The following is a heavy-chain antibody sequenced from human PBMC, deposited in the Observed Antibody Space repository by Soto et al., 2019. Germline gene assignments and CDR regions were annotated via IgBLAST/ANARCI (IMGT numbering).Heavy chain of an antibody. CDR3: AKGRSGSGISSYFEY. V-gene: IGHV3-23*01. Sequence: PGGSLRLSCAASGFTFSNYALTWVRQAPGKGLEWVSVIIGSGDSAYYADSVKGRVTVSRDNSKNTVYLEMNSLRAEDTAVYYCAKGRSGSGISSYFEYWGPGTLVTVSS. J-gene: IGHJ4*02. D-gene: IGHD3-10*01. CDR2: IIGSGDSA. CDR1: GFTFSNYA.